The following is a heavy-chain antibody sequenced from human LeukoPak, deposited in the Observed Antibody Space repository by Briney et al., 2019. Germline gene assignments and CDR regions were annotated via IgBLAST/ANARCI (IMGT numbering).Heavy chain of an antibody. Sequence: SEPLSLTCTVSGGSISSYYWSWIRQPPGKGLEWIGYIYYSGSTNYNPSLKSRVTISVDTSKNQFSLKLSSVTAADTAVYYCARELAEGSGNFDYWGQGTLVTVSS. D-gene: IGHD6-19*01. J-gene: IGHJ4*02. CDR2: IYYSGST. CDR3: ARELAEGSGNFDY. V-gene: IGHV4-59*01. CDR1: GGSISSYY.